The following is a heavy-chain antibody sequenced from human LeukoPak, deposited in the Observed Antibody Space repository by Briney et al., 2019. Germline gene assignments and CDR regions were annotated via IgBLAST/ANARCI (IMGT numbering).Heavy chain of an antibody. Sequence: GGSLRLSCAVSGFTFSSDWMIWVRQAPGKGLEWVANINPDGSEKNYVDSVRGRFTISRDNAKNSLDLQMNSLRVEDTAVYYCAGYASSGRRDAFDIWGQGTMVTVSS. V-gene: IGHV3-7*01. D-gene: IGHD3-22*01. J-gene: IGHJ3*02. CDR3: AGYASSGRRDAFDI. CDR2: INPDGSEK. CDR1: GFTFSSDW.